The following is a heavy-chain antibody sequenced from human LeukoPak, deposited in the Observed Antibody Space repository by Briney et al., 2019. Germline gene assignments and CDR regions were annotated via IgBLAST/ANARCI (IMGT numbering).Heavy chain of an antibody. CDR1: GGSISSGSYY. CDR2: IYTSGST. Sequence: SETLSLTCTVSGGSISSGSYYWSWIRQPAGKGPEWIGRIYTSGSTNYNPSLKSRVTISVDTSKNQFSLKPSSVTAADTAVYYCARAPIYCSNGVCYSARFDYWGQGTLVTVSS. D-gene: IGHD2-8*01. CDR3: ARAPIYCSNGVCYSARFDY. V-gene: IGHV4-61*02. J-gene: IGHJ4*02.